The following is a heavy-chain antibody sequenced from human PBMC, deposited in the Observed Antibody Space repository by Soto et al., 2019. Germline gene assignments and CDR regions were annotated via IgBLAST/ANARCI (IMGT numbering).Heavy chain of an antibody. CDR1: GYSFTTYW. CDR2: IYPGDSDT. D-gene: IGHD3-22*01. V-gene: IGHV5-51*01. CDR3: ARQSSRGLLFYFCGMDF. J-gene: IGHJ6*02. Sequence: PGESLQISCKGSGYSFTTYWIGWVRQMPGKGLEWMGIIYPGDSDTRYSPSFQGQVTISADKSISTAYLQWSSLKASDTAMYYCARQSSRGLLFYFCGMDFWGQGITGT.